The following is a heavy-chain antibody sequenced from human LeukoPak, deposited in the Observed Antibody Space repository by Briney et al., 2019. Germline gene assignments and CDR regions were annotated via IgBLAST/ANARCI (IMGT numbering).Heavy chain of an antibody. CDR3: AKDGGVWFGESNDY. Sequence: GGSLRLSCAASGFTFSSYDMNWVRQAPGKGLEWVSVISDSGGSTYYADSVKGRFTISRDNSKNTLYLQMNSLRAEDTAVYYCAKDGGVWFGESNDYWGQGTLVTVSS. J-gene: IGHJ4*02. D-gene: IGHD3-10*01. CDR2: ISDSGGST. CDR1: GFTFSSYD. V-gene: IGHV3-23*01.